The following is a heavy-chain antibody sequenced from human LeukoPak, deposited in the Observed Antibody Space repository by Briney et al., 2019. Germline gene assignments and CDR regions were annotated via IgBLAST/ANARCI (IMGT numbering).Heavy chain of an antibody. J-gene: IGHJ5*02. CDR1: GVTLSNYG. CDR2: ITASGVST. V-gene: IGHV3-23*01. CDR3: ARGAQTVAATDNWFDP. Sequence: GGSLRLSCAASGVTLSNYGMSWVRQAPGKGLEWVSAITASGVSTYYADSVKGRFTISRDISKNTLFLQMNSLRAGDTAVYYCARGAQTVAATDNWFDPWGQGTLVTVSS. D-gene: IGHD6-13*01.